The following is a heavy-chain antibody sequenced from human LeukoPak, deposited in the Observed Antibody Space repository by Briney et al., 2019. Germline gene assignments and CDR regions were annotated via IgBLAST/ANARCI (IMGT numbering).Heavy chain of an antibody. J-gene: IGHJ3*02. V-gene: IGHV4-34*01. Sequence: SETLSLTCAVYGGSFSGYYWSWIHQPPGKGLEWIGEINHSGSTNYNPSLKSRVTISVDTSKNQFSLKLSSVTAADTAVYYCAVRFRLPGDIWGQGTMVTVSS. CDR3: AVRFRLPGDI. CDR1: GGSFSGYY. D-gene: IGHD3-10*01. CDR2: INHSGST.